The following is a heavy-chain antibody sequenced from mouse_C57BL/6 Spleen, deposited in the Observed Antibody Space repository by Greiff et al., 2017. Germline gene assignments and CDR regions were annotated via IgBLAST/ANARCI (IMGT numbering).Heavy chain of an antibody. CDR2: IWRGGST. J-gene: IGHJ3*01. CDR1: GFSLTSSG. CDR3: ARNYHYEYDGGFAY. D-gene: IGHD2-4*01. Sequence: QVQLQQSGPGLVQPSQSLSITCTVSGFSLTSSGVHWVRQSPGKGLAWLGVIWRGGSTDYNAAFISRLSISKDNSKSQVVFKMNSRQADDTAIDYGARNYHYEYDGGFAYWGQGTLVTVSA. V-gene: IGHV2-2*01.